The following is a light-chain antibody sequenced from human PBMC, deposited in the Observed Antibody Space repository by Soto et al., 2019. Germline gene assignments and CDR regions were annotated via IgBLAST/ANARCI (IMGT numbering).Light chain of an antibody. CDR1: QSISSW. J-gene: IGKJ1*01. CDR2: DAS. Sequence: DIQMTQSPSTLSASVGDRVTITCRASQSISSWLAWYQQKPGKAPKLLIYDASRLESGVPSRFSGNRSGTEFTLTISSLQPDDFATYYCQQYNSYSWTFGQGTKVEIK. V-gene: IGKV1-5*01. CDR3: QQYNSYSWT.